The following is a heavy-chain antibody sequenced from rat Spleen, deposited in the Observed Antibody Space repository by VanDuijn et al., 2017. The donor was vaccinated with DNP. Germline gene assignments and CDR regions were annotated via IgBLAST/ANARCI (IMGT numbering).Heavy chain of an antibody. V-gene: IGHV5S23*01. Sequence: EVQLVESGGGLVQAGRSLKLSCAASGFTFNKYGMAWVRQAPTKGLEWVASISTSGEYAHYRDSVKGRFTISRDYARSTLYLQMDSLRSEDTATYYCATSSYYGYDYGFAYWGQGTLVTVSS. CDR1: GFTFNKYG. J-gene: IGHJ3*01. CDR3: ATSSYYGYDYGFAY. CDR2: ISTSGEYA. D-gene: IGHD1-7*01.